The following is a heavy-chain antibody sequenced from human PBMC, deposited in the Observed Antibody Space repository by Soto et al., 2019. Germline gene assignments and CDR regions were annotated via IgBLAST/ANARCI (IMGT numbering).Heavy chain of an antibody. CDR2: INHSGST. J-gene: IGHJ4*02. V-gene: IGHV4-34*02. CDR3: ARGSLDY. Sequence: QVQVQQWGARLLKPSETLSLTCAVYDESFTFYYWSWIRQPPGKGLEWIGEINHSGSTNYNPSLRSRVTISVDTSKNQFSLRMSSVTAADTAVYYCARGSLDYWGQGTLVTVSS. CDR1: DESFTFYY.